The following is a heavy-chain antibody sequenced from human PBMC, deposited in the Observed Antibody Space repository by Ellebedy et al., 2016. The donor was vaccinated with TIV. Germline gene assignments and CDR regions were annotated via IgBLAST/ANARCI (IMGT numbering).Heavy chain of an antibody. J-gene: IGHJ4*02. CDR2: IYSAGTT. D-gene: IGHD6-13*01. CDR3: AKKAGSSSWYVGFDY. V-gene: IGHV3-53*01. Sequence: PGGSLRLSCAAAGVTVSTNYMSWVRQAPGKGLEWVSIIYSAGTTYYADSVKGRFTISRDNSKNTLYLQMDSLRAEDTATYFCAKKAGSSSWYVGFDYWGQGTLVTVSS. CDR1: GVTVSTNY.